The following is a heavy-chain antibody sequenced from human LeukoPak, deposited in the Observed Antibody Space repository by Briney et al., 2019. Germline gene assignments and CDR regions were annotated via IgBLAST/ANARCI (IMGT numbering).Heavy chain of an antibody. D-gene: IGHD3-22*01. J-gene: IGHJ4*02. V-gene: IGHV3-23*01. CDR1: GFTFSSYA. Sequence: GGSLRLSCAASGFTFSSYAMSWVRQAPGKGLEWVSGISGSGGSTYYADSVEGRFTISRDNSKNTLYLQMNSLRAEDTAVYYCAKDDDSTGYPSYYFDYWGQGALVTVSS. CDR2: ISGSGGST. CDR3: AKDDDSTGYPSYYFDY.